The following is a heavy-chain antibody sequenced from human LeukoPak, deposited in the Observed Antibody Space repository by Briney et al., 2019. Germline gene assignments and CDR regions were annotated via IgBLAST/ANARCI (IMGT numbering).Heavy chain of an antibody. Sequence: GRSLRLSCAASGFTFDDYAMHWVRQAPGKGLEWVSGISWNSGSIGYADSVEGRFTISRDNAKNSLYLQMNSLRAEDTALYYCAKAEYSSLDYWGQGTLVTVSS. V-gene: IGHV3-9*01. CDR2: ISWNSGSI. D-gene: IGHD6-13*01. CDR3: AKAEYSSLDY. CDR1: GFTFDDYA. J-gene: IGHJ4*02.